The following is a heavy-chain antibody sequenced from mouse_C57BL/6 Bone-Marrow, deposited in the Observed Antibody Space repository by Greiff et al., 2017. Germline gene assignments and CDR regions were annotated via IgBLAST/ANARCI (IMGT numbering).Heavy chain of an antibody. Sequence: VQLQQSGAELVKPGASVKLSCKASGYTFTSYWMQWVKQRPGQGLEWIGEIDPSDSYTNYNQKFKGKAPLTVDTSSSTAYMQLSSLTSEDSAVYYCARSMITTDWFAYWGQGTLVTVSA. CDR3: ARSMITTDWFAY. V-gene: IGHV1-50*01. CDR2: IDPSDSYT. D-gene: IGHD2-4*01. J-gene: IGHJ3*01. CDR1: GYTFTSYW.